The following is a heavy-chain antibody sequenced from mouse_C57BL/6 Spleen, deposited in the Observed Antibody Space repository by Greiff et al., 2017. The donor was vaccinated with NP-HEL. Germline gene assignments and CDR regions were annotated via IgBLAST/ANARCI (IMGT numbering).Heavy chain of an antibody. CDR1: GYAFSSSW. J-gene: IGHJ3*01. CDR3: VRVYSNYVAY. D-gene: IGHD2-5*01. Sequence: QVQLQQSGPELVKPGASVKISCKASGYAFSSSWMNWVKQRPGKGLEWIGRIYPGDGDTNYNGKFKGKATLTADKSSSTAYMQLSSLTSEDSAVYFCVRVYSNYVAYWGQGTLVTVSA. V-gene: IGHV1-82*01. CDR2: IYPGDGDT.